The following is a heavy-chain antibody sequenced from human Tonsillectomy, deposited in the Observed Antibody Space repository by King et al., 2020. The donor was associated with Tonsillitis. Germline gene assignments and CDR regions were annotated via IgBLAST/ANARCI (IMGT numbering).Heavy chain of an antibody. V-gene: IGHV3-7*01. CDR2: IKEDGSDK. CDR1: GFTFSSYW. Sequence: VQLLESGGGLVQPGGSLRLSCAVSGFTFSSYWMSWCRQPPGKGLEWWANIKEDGSDKHNVDYVKGRLTISRDNATNSLFLQMNSLRAEDTAVYYCATEGGRSGSGYWGQGTLVTVSS. J-gene: IGHJ4*02. D-gene: IGHD3-10*01. CDR3: ATEGGRSGSGY.